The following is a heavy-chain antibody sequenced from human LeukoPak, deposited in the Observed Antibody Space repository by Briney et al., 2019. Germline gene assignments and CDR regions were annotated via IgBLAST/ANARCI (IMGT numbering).Heavy chain of an antibody. Sequence: PSETLSLTCTVSGRSISSNSFHWGGLRQPPGKGREWIGSIYYSGSTYYNPSLKSRVTISVDTSKNQFSLKLSSVTAADTAVYYCARVYYDSSGYSNWFDPWGQGTLVTVSS. D-gene: IGHD3-22*01. V-gene: IGHV4-39*07. J-gene: IGHJ5*02. CDR2: IYYSGST. CDR3: ARVYYDSSGYSNWFDP. CDR1: GRSISSNSFH.